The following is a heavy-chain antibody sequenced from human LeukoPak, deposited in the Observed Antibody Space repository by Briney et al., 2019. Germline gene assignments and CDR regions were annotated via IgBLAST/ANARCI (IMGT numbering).Heavy chain of an antibody. CDR2: IYYSGST. J-gene: IGHJ4*02. V-gene: IGHV4-31*03. CDR1: GGSISSGSGNYY. CDR3: ARAGFGDPDY. Sequence: SETLSLTCTVSGGSISSGSGNYYWTWIRQPAGKGLEWIGYIYYSGSTYYNPSLKSRVTISVDTSKNQFSLKLSSVTAADTAVYYCARAGFGDPDYWGQGTLIAVSS. D-gene: IGHD3-10*01.